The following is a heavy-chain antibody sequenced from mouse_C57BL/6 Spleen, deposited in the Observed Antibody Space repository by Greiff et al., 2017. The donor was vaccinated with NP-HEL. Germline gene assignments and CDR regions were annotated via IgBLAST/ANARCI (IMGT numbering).Heavy chain of an antibody. CDR1: GYTFTDYY. D-gene: IGHD1-1*01. CDR2: IFPGSGST. Sequence: VQLQQSGPELVKPGASVKISCKASGYTFTDYYINWVKQRPGQGLEWIGWIFPGSGSTYYNEKFKGKATLTVDKSSSTAYMLLSSLTSEDSAVYFCARRPYSVVATDYAMDYWGQGTSVTVSS. CDR3: ARRPYSVVATDYAMDY. J-gene: IGHJ4*01. V-gene: IGHV1-75*01.